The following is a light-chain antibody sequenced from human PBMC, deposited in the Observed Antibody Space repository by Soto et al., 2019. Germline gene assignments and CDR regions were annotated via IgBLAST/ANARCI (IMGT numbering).Light chain of an antibody. V-gene: IGLV1-40*01. J-gene: IGLJ1*01. CDR3: QSYDSSLSGPSYV. CDR1: SSNIGAGYD. Sequence: QSVLTQPPSVSGAPGQRVTISCTGSSSNIGAGYDVHWYQQLPGTAPKLLIYGNSNRPSGVPDRFSGSKSGTSASLAITGLQAEDEADYYCQSYDSSLSGPSYVFGTGPRSPS. CDR2: GNS.